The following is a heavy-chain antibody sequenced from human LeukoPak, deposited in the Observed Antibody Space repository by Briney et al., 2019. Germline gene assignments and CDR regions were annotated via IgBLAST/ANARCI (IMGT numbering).Heavy chain of an antibody. CDR3: ARLCSFLEWLCPPFDY. Sequence: SETLSLTCAVSGYSISSGYYWGWIRQPPGKGLEWIGSIYHSGSTYYNPSLKSRVTISVDTSKNQFSLKLSSVTAADTAVYYCARLCSFLEWLCPPFDYWDQGTLVTVSS. CDR1: GYSISSGYY. D-gene: IGHD3-3*01. J-gene: IGHJ4*02. V-gene: IGHV4-38-2*01. CDR2: IYHSGST.